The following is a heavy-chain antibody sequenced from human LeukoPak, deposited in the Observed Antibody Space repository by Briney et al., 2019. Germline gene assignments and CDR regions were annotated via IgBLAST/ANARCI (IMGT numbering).Heavy chain of an antibody. D-gene: IGHD3-10*01. CDR3: ASRRIGGSGSADY. Sequence: GESLKISCKGSGYSFTSYWISWVRQMPGKGLEWMGRIDPSDSYTNYSPSFQGHVTISADKSISTVYLQWSSLKASDTAMYYCASRRIGGSGSADYWGQGTLVTVSS. J-gene: IGHJ4*02. V-gene: IGHV5-10-1*01. CDR1: GYSFTSYW. CDR2: IDPSDSYT.